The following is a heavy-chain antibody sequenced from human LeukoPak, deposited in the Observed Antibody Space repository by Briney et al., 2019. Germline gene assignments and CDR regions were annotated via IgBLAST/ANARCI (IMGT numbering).Heavy chain of an antibody. CDR2: IIPTFGTA. Sequence: SVKVSCKASGGTFSSYAISWVRQAPGQGLEWMGGIIPTFGTANYAQKFQGRVTITTDESTSTAYMELSSLRSEDTAVYYCARAGNFWSVGYYYYYMDVWGKGTTVTVSS. V-gene: IGHV1-69*05. CDR1: GGTFSSYA. CDR3: ARAGNFWSVGYYYYYMDV. J-gene: IGHJ6*03. D-gene: IGHD3-3*01.